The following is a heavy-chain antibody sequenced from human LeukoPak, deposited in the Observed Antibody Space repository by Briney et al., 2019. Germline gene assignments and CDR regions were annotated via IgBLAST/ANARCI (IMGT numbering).Heavy chain of an antibody. CDR3: ARGRVVIPEGPDY. Sequence: GGSLRLSCSASGFTFSSYAMHWVRQAPGKGLEYVSAISSNGGSTYYADSVKGRFTISRDNSKNTLHLQMNSLRAEDTAVYYCARGRVVIPEGPDYWGQGTLVTVSS. CDR2: ISSNGGST. D-gene: IGHD3-10*01. CDR1: GFTFSSYA. J-gene: IGHJ4*02. V-gene: IGHV3-64*04.